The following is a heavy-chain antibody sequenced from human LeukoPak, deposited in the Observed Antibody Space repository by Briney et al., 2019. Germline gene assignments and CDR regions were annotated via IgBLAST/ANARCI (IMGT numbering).Heavy chain of an antibody. CDR1: GGSFSGYY. D-gene: IGHD3-10*01. J-gene: IGHJ4*02. CDR2: INHSGST. V-gene: IGHV4-34*01. Sequence: SETLSLTCAVYGGSFSGYYWSWIRQPPGKGLEWIGEINHSGSTNYNPSLKSRVTISVDTSKNQFSLKLSSVTAADTAVYYCAGGPSSYYYGSGSYRYWGQGTLVTVSP. CDR3: AGGPSSYYYGSGSYRY.